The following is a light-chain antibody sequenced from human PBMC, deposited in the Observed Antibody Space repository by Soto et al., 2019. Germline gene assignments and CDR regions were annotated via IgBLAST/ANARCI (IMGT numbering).Light chain of an antibody. V-gene: IGKV1-27*01. Sequence: DIQMTQSPSSLSASVGDRVTITCRASQGISNYLAWYQQIPGKVPKLLISAASTLQSGVPSLFSGSGSGTDITLNISSLQPEDVATYYCQKYTNVPAFGGGTKVEIK. CDR3: QKYTNVPA. CDR2: AAS. CDR1: QGISNY. J-gene: IGKJ4*01.